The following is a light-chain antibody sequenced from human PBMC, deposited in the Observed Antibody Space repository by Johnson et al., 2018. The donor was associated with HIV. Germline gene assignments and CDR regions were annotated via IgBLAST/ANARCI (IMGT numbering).Light chain of an antibody. CDR1: SSNIGNNY. CDR3: ASWDRSLTVGTV. V-gene: IGLV1-51*01. CDR2: DIN. J-gene: IGLJ1*01. Sequence: QSVLTQPPSVSAAPGQKVTISCSGSSSNIGNNYVSWYQQLPGTAPKVLIYDINKRPSGIPDRFSGSKSGTSATLDITGLQTGDEAEYYCASWDRSLTVGTVFGPGTKVTVL.